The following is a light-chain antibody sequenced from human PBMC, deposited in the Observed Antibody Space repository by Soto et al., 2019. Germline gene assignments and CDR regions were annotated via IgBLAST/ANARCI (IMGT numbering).Light chain of an antibody. Sequence: DIRMSQSPSTLSASVGDRVTITCRASESISSWLAWYQQKPGKAPKLLIYDASSLESGVPSSFSGSGSGTEFTLTISSLQPDDVATYYCQQYNSYPWTFGQGTKVDI. CDR1: ESISSW. J-gene: IGKJ1*01. V-gene: IGKV1-5*01. CDR3: QQYNSYPWT. CDR2: DAS.